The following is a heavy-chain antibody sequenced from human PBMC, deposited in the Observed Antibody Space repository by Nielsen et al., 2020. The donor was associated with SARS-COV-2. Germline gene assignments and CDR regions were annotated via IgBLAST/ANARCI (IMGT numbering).Heavy chain of an antibody. J-gene: IGHJ4*02. CDR1: GFTFASYA. CDR3: VKGEYSGGYYADY. Sequence: GGSLRLSCAASGFTFASYAMSWVRQAPGKGPEWVSAISDNGGRTYHADSVQGRFSISRDNSKNTLFLQMNSLRPEDTSVYYCVKGEYSGGYYADYWGQGTLVTVSS. CDR2: ISDNGGRT. D-gene: IGHD6-19*01. V-gene: IGHV3-23*01.